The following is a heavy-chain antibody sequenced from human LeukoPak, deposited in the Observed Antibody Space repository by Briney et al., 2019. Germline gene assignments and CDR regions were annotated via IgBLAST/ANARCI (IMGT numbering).Heavy chain of an antibody. V-gene: IGHV3-53*01. J-gene: IGHJ4*02. CDR1: GFTVSSNY. CDR3: ARGWGYCGSTSCPLDY. CDR2: IYSGGST. Sequence: SGGSLRLSCAASGFTVSSNYMSWVRQAPGKGLEWVSVIYSGGSTYYADSVKGRFTISRDNSKNTLYLQMNSLRAEDTAVYYCARGWGYCGSTSCPLDYWGQGTLVTVSS. D-gene: IGHD2-2*01.